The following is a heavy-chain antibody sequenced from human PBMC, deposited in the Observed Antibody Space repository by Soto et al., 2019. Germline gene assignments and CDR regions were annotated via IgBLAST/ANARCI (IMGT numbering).Heavy chain of an antibody. J-gene: IGHJ4*02. Sequence: ASVKVSCKASGYTFTSYVLHWVRQAPGQRLEWMGWINAGNGNTKYSQKFQGRVTITRDTSASTAYMELSSLRSEDTAVYYCARVWARYYDSSGPAAYWGQGTLVTVSS. CDR2: INAGNGNT. V-gene: IGHV1-3*01. D-gene: IGHD3-22*01. CDR1: GYTFTSYV. CDR3: ARVWARYYDSSGPAAY.